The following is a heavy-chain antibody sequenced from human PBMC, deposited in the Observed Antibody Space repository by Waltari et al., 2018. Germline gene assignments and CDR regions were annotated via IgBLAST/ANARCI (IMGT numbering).Heavy chain of an antibody. V-gene: IGHV4-34*01. Sequence: QVQLQQWGAGLLKPSETLSLTRAVYGGSFSGYYWSWIRQPPGKGLEWIGEINHSGRTNSNPSLKSRVTISVDTSKNQFSLKLSSVTAADTAVYYCARGGETYYYDSSGYDYWGQGTLVTVSS. D-gene: IGHD3-22*01. CDR3: ARGGETYYYDSSGYDY. J-gene: IGHJ4*02. CDR1: GGSFSGYY. CDR2: INHSGRT.